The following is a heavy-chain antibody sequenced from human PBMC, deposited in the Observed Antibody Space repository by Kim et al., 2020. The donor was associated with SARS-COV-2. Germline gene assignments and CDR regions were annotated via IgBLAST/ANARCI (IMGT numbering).Heavy chain of an antibody. D-gene: IGHD4-17*01. CDR3: ARVRIDGDYVDPNFDY. CDR1: GGSISSSNW. J-gene: IGHJ4*02. CDR2: IYHSGST. Sequence: SETLSLTCAVSGGSISSSNWWSWVRQPPGKGLEWIGEIYHSGSTNYNPSLKSRVTISVDKSKNQFSLKLSSVTAADTAVYYCARVRIDGDYVDPNFDYWGQGTLVTVSS. V-gene: IGHV4-4*02.